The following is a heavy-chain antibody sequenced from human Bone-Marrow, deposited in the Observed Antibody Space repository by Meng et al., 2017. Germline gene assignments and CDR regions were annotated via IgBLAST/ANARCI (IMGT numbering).Heavy chain of an antibody. CDR2: IWYDGSNK. V-gene: IGHV3-33*08. J-gene: IGHJ6*02. Sequence: GESLKISCAASGFTFSAYWVNWVRRAPGKGLEWVAVIWYDGSNKYYADSVKGRFTISRDNSKNTLYLQMNSLRAEDTAVYYCARSDILRYFDWLLRGDYYYGMDVWGQGTTVTVSS. CDR3: ARSDILRYFDWLLRGDYYYGMDV. D-gene: IGHD3-9*01. CDR1: GFTFSAYW.